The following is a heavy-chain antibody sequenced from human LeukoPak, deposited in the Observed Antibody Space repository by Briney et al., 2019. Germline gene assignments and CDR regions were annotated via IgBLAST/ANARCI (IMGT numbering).Heavy chain of an antibody. CDR3: ARGANVLRFLEWLFPTDAFDI. D-gene: IGHD3-3*01. CDR1: GFTFSSYA. V-gene: IGHV3-30*04. Sequence: GGSLRLSCAASGFTFSSYAMHWVRQAPGKGLEWVAVISYDGSNKYYADSVKGRFTISRDNSKNTLYLQMNSLRAEDTAVYYCARGANVLRFLEWLFPTDAFDIWGQGTMVTVSS. J-gene: IGHJ3*02. CDR2: ISYDGSNK.